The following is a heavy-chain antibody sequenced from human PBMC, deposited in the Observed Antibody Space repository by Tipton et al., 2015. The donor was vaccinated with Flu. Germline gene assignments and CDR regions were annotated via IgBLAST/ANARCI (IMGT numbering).Heavy chain of an antibody. V-gene: IGHV3-74*01. J-gene: IGHJ4*02. CDR3: ASLTGDDY. D-gene: IGHD7-27*01. Sequence: SLRLSCGASGFTFSSYWIHWVRQAPGKGLVWVSRIDNDGSNTIYGDSVKGRFTVSRDNAKNTMYLQMNSLRAEDTAVYYCASLTGDDYWGQGTLVTVSS. CDR1: GFTFSSYW. CDR2: IDNDGSNT.